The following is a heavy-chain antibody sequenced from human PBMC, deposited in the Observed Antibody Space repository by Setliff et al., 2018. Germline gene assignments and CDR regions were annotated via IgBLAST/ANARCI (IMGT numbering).Heavy chain of an antibody. CDR2: INPDGSEK. D-gene: IGHD3-3*02. V-gene: IGHV3-7*01. Sequence: PGGSLRLSCGASGFTYNNCWVSWVRQAPGKGLEWLASINPDGSEKYYVDSVKGRFIISRDNAKNSLSLQMNSLRNEDTAVYYCARDRIGPFLSYMDGWGKGTAVTVSS. CDR3: ARDRIGPFLSYMDG. J-gene: IGHJ6*03. CDR1: GFTYNNCW.